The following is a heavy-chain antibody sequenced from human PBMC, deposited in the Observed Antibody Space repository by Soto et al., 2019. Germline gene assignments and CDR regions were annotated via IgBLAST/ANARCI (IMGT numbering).Heavy chain of an antibody. CDR1: GFTFSSYG. Sequence: SGGSLRLSCAASGFTFSSYGMHWVRQAPGKRLEWVAVIWYDGSNKYYADSVKGRFTISRDNSKNTLYLQMNSLRAEDTAVYYCARGDYRGMDYYGMDVWSQGTTVTVS. J-gene: IGHJ6*02. V-gene: IGHV3-33*01. D-gene: IGHD4-17*01. CDR2: IWYDGSNK. CDR3: ARGDYRGMDYYGMDV.